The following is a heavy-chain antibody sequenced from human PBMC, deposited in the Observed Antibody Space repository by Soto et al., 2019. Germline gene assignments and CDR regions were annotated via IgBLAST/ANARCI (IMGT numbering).Heavy chain of an antibody. CDR3: ARDSSGWYGPGLFDY. J-gene: IGHJ4*02. CDR2: ISSSGSTI. CDR1: GFTFSDYY. D-gene: IGHD6-19*01. V-gene: IGHV3-11*01. Sequence: GAPRLSCAASGFTFSDYYMSWIRQAPGKGLEWVSYISSSGSTIYYADSVKGRFTISRDNAKNSLYLQMNSLRAEDTAVYYCARDSSGWYGPGLFDYWGQGTLVNVSS.